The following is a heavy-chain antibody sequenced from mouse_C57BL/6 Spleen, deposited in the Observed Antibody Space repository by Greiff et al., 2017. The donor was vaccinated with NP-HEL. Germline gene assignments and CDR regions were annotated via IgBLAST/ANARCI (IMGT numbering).Heavy chain of an antibody. CDR2: IYPRSGNT. J-gene: IGHJ4*01. Sequence: LQESGAELARPGASVKLSCKASGYTFTSYGISWVKQRTGQGLEWIGEIYPRSGNTYYNEKFKGKATLTADKSSSTAYMELRSLTSEDSAVYFCARSQLRLLGYAMDYWGQGTSVTVSS. V-gene: IGHV1-81*01. CDR3: ARSQLRLLGYAMDY. CDR1: GYTFTSYG. D-gene: IGHD3-2*02.